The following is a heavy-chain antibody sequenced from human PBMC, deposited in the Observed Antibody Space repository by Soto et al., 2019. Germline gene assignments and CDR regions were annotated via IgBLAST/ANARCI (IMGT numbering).Heavy chain of an antibody. D-gene: IGHD3-22*01. Sequence: SETLSLTCTVSGGSISSGDYYWSWIRQPPGKGLEWIGYIYYSGSTYYNPSLKSRVTISVDTSKNQFSLKLSSVTAADTAVYYCDRGDSYDSSGYFDPWGQGTLVTVSS. V-gene: IGHV4-30-4*01. CDR3: DRGDSYDSSGYFDP. CDR2: IYYSGST. J-gene: IGHJ5*02. CDR1: GGSISSGDYY.